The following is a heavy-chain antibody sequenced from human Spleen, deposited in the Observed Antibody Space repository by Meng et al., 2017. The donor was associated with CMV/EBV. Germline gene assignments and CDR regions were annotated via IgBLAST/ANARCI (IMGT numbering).Heavy chain of an antibody. CDR2: IRDSGGST. CDR1: GFTFSNYG. Sequence: SGFTFSNYGMNWVRQAPGKGLEWVSAIRDSGGSTYYADSVKGRFTISRDNSKNTLYLQMNSLRAEDTAVYYCARVVILTGYPDASDYWGQGTLVTVSS. J-gene: IGHJ4*02. CDR3: ARVVILTGYPDASDY. V-gene: IGHV3-23*01. D-gene: IGHD3-9*01.